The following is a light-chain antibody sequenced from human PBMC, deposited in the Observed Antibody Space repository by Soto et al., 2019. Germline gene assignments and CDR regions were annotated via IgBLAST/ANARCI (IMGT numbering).Light chain of an antibody. Sequence: DIQMTQSPSSLSASVGDRVVITCRASQGIRNDLGWYQQKPGKAPRRLIYAASSLSNGVPSRFSGGGSVTHFILTITGLQPEDFATYYCLQHNSYPRTFGQGTKIEMK. CDR2: AAS. CDR3: LQHNSYPRT. J-gene: IGKJ1*01. V-gene: IGKV1-17*01. CDR1: QGIRND.